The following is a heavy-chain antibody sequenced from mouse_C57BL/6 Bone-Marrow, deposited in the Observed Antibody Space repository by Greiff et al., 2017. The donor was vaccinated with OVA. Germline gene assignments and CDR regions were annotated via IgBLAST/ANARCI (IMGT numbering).Heavy chain of an antibody. CDR1: GYTFTDYN. D-gene: IGHD2-3*01. V-gene: IGHV1-22*01. CDR2: INPNNGGT. Sequence: EVKLVESGPELVKPGASVKMSCKASGYTFTDYNMHWVKQSHGKSLEWIGYINPNNGGTSYNQKFKGKATLTVNKSSSTAYMELRSLTSEDSAVYYCAGWLLHGYWYFDVWGTGTTVTVSS. CDR3: AGWLLHGYWYFDV. J-gene: IGHJ1*03.